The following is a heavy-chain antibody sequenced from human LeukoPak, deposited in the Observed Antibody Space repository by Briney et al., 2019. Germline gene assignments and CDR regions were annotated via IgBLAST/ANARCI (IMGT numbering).Heavy chain of an antibody. J-gene: IGHJ5*02. CDR2: ISPYNGNT. CDR1: GYTFTSDN. CDR3: ARRVSNWFDP. V-gene: IGHV1-18*04. Sequence: ASLKVSCKASGYTFTSDNIIWVRQAPGQGLEWMAWISPYNGNTNYAQNLQGRVTLTLDTSTTTAYMELRSLRSDDTAVYYCARRVSNWFDPWGQGTLVTVSS.